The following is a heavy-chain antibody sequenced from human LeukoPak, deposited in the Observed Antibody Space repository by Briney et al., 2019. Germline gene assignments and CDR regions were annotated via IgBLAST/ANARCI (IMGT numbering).Heavy chain of an antibody. V-gene: IGHV4-59*12. J-gene: IGHJ3*02. CDR1: GGSISSYY. D-gene: IGHD4-17*01. CDR3: ARDNDYGDPRGAFDI. Sequence: KTSETLSLTCTVSGGSISSYYWSWIRQPPGKGLEWIGYIYYSGSTNYNPSLKSRVTISVDTSKNQFSLKLSSVTAADTAVYYCARDNDYGDPRGAFDIWGQGTMVTVSS. CDR2: IYYSGST.